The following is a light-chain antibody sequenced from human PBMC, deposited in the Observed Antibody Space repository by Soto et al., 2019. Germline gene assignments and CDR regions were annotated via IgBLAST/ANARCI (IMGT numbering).Light chain of an antibody. V-gene: IGLV2-11*01. CDR1: SSDVGTYNY. J-gene: IGLJ2*01. Sequence: QSALTQPRSVSGSHGQSVTISCTGTSSDVGTYNYVSWDQQHPGKAPKLMIYDVSPRPSGVPDRFSGSKAGNTASLTISGLQAEDESDSYCWSYAGSYTSVFGGGTKLTVL. CDR2: DVS. CDR3: WSYAGSYTSV.